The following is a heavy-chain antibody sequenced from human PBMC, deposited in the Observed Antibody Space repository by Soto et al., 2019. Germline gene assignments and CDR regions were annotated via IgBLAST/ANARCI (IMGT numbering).Heavy chain of an antibody. Sequence: SVKVSCKASGGTFSSYAISWVRQAPEQGLEWMGGVIPIFGTANYAQKFQGRVTITADESTSTAYMELSSLRSEDTAVYYCARYSSSWQRTYYYYGMDVWGQGTTVTVSS. D-gene: IGHD6-13*01. J-gene: IGHJ6*02. V-gene: IGHV1-69*13. CDR3: ARYSSSWQRTYYYYGMDV. CDR1: GGTFSSYA. CDR2: VIPIFGTA.